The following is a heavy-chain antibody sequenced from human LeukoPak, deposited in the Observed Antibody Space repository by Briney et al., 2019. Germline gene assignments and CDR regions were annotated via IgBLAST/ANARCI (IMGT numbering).Heavy chain of an antibody. V-gene: IGHV3-23*01. CDR1: GVTFDAYA. J-gene: IGHJ3*02. D-gene: IGHD5-18*01. CDR3: AKSSSSYGNDALDI. CDR2: IRGGGAVA. Sequence: GGSLRLSCAASGVTFDAYAMHWVRQAPGKGLEWVSVIRGGGAVAFYADSVKGRFAISRDNSRNTLYLHLNSLRADDTAVYYCAKSSSSYGNDALDIWGQGTMVTVSS.